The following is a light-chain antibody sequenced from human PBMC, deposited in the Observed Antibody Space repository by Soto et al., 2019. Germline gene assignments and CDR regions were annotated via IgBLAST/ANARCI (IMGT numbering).Light chain of an antibody. J-gene: IGKJ2*01. Sequence: DIQMTQSPTSLYASVGDRVTITCRASQGIRNDLAWYQQKAGKAPKRLIYGASTLQSGVPSRFSGRGSGTEFTLTISSLQPEDFATYYCLQQYTYPRTFGQGTKLEI. CDR2: GAS. V-gene: IGKV1-17*01. CDR1: QGIRND. CDR3: LQQYTYPRT.